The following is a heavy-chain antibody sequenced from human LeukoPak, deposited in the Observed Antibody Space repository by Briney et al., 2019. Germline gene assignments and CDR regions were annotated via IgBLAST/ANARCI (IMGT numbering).Heavy chain of an antibody. CDR3: ARDLSSGYYRVFDY. CDR2: ITYDGGIT. V-gene: IGHV3-30-3*01. Sequence: GGSLRLSCVASGFTFSSYAMHWVRQAPGKGLEWVAVITYDGGITYYADPVKGRFTISRDNAKNSLYLQMNSLRAEDTAVYYCARDLSSGYYRVFDYWGQGTLVTVSS. D-gene: IGHD3-22*01. J-gene: IGHJ4*02. CDR1: GFTFSSYA.